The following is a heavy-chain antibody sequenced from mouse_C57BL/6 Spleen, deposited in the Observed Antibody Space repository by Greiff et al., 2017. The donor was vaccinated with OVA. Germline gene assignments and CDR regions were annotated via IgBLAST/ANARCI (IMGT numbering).Heavy chain of an antibody. J-gene: IGHJ2*01. CDR1: GYTFTRYC. CDR3: TRSSSTTVVVDY. CDR2: IYPGNSDT. D-gene: IGHD1-1*01. V-gene: IGHV1-5*01. Sequence: EVQLQQSGTVLARPGASVKLSCKTSGYTFTRYCMHWVKQRSGQGLEWIGAIYPGNSDTSYNQKFKGKAKLTAVTSASTAYMELRSLTNEDSAVYYCTRSSSTTVVVDYWGQGTTLTVSS.